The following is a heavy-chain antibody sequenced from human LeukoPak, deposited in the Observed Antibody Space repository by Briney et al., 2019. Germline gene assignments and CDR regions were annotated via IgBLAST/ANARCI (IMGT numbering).Heavy chain of an antibody. CDR1: GITFSTYA. V-gene: IGHV3-23*01. CDR2: ISGSDDGT. D-gene: IGHD2-15*01. CDR3: AKPLPGTHYYFDY. J-gene: IGHJ4*02. Sequence: GGSLRLSCAASGITFSTYAMNWVRQAPGKGLEWVSIISGSDDGTYYADSVKGRFTISRDNSKNTLYLQMNSLRAEDTAVYYCAKPLPGTHYYFDYWGQGTLVTVSS.